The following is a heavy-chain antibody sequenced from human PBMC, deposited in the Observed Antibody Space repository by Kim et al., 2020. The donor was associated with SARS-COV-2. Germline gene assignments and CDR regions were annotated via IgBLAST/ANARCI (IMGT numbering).Heavy chain of an antibody. CDR1: GFTFSSYG. V-gene: IGHV3-33*01. CDR2: IWYDGSNK. CDR3: ARGVIAAAGTHGSGMDV. D-gene: IGHD6-13*01. Sequence: GGSLRLSCAASGFTFSSYGMHWVRQAPGKGLEWVAVIWYDGSNKYYADSVKGRFTISRDNSKNTLYLQMNSLRAEDTAVYYCARGVIAAAGTHGSGMDVWGQGTTVTVSS. J-gene: IGHJ6*02.